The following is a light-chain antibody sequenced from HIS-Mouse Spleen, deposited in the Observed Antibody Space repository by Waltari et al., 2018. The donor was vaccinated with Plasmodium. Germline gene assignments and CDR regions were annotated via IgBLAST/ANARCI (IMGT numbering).Light chain of an antibody. J-gene: IGLJ1*01. CDR2: DVS. V-gene: IGLV2-14*03. CDR3: SSYTSSSTLG. CDR1: SSDVGGYNY. Sequence: QSALTQPASVSGSPGQSITISCTGTSSDVGGYNYVSWYQQHPGKAPKLRIYDVSNRPCMVSNRFSCSKSGNTASLTISGLQAEDEADYYCSSYTSSSTLGFGTGTKVTVL.